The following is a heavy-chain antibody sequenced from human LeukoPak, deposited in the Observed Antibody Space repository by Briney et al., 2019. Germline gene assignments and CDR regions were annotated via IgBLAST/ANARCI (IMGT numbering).Heavy chain of an antibody. V-gene: IGHV3-74*01. J-gene: IGHJ4*02. CDR1: GFTFSNYW. CDR3: ASASSHRIAAGGDY. Sequence: QPGGSLRLSCAASGFTFSNYWMHWVRHAPGKGLVWVSRMNSDGSSRNYADSVKGRFTISRDNAKNTVYLQMNSLRAEDTAVYYCASASSHRIAAGGDYWGQGILVTVSS. CDR2: MNSDGSSR. D-gene: IGHD6-13*01.